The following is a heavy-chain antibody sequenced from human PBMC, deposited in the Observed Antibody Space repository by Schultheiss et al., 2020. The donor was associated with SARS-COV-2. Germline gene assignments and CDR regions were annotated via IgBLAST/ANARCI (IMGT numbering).Heavy chain of an antibody. CDR2: IYYSGST. D-gene: IGHD6-6*01. Sequence: SETLSLTCTVSGGSISSYYWSWIRQPPGKGLEWIGYIYYSGSTNYNPSLKSRVTISVDTSKNQFSLKLSSVTAADTAVYYCARDLIAARPDYYYMDVWGKGTTVTVSS. J-gene: IGHJ6*03. CDR3: ARDLIAARPDYYYMDV. CDR1: GGSISSYY. V-gene: IGHV4-59*01.